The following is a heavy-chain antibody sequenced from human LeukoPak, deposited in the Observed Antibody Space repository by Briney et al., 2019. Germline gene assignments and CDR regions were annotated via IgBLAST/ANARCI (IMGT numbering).Heavy chain of an antibody. D-gene: IGHD6-13*01. CDR2: INHSGST. CDR1: GGSFSGYY. Sequence: PSETLSLTCAVYGGSFSGYYWSWIRQAPGKGLEWIGDINHSGSTNYNPSLKSQVTISVDTAKNQFSLKLSSVTAADTAVYYCARAKIIAAAGTGWFDPWGEGTLVTVSS. V-gene: IGHV4-34*01. CDR3: ARAKIIAAAGTGWFDP. J-gene: IGHJ5*02.